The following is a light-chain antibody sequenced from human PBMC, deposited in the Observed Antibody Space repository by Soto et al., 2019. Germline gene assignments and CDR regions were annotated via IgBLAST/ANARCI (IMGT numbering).Light chain of an antibody. CDR2: DAS. Sequence: EIVLTQSPGTLSLSPGERATLSCRASQSITNNYLAWYQQKPGQAHRLLIYDASSRATGIPDRFSGSGSGTDFTLTIRRLEPEDFAVYFCKQYGRSPWTVGQGTKVDIK. CDR3: KQYGRSPWT. CDR1: QSITNNY. V-gene: IGKV3-20*01. J-gene: IGKJ1*01.